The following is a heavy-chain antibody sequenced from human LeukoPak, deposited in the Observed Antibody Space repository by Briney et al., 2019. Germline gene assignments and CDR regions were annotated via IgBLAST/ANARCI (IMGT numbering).Heavy chain of an antibody. Sequence: SETLSLTCTVSGGSISSYYWSWIRQPPGKGLEWIGYIYYSGSTNYNPSLKSRVTISVDTSKNQFSLKLSSVTAADTAVYYCTRGGSGNSAYYYMDVWGKGTTVTISS. V-gene: IGHV4-59*01. J-gene: IGHJ6*03. CDR2: IYYSGST. CDR1: GGSISSYY. CDR3: TRGGSGNSAYYYMDV. D-gene: IGHD3-10*01.